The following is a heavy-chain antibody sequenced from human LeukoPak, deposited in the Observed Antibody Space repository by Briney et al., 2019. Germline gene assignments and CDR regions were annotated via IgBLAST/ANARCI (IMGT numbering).Heavy chain of an antibody. CDR2: IWYDGSSK. Sequence: GGSLRLSCAASGYIFSSYGMHWVRQAPGKGLEWVAVIWYDGSSKYYADSVKGRFTISRDNSKNTLYLQMNSLRAEDTAVYYCARALKYGVAAPTGNWFDPWGQGTLVTVSS. V-gene: IGHV3-33*01. D-gene: IGHD6-19*01. CDR1: GYIFSSYG. CDR3: ARALKYGVAAPTGNWFDP. J-gene: IGHJ5*02.